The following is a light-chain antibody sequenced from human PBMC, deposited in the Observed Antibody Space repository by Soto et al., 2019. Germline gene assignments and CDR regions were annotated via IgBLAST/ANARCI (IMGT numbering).Light chain of an antibody. CDR3: QQYCSSRGFT. CDR1: QSVSSSY. Sequence: EIVLTQSPGTLSLSPGERATLSCRASQSVSSSYLAWYQQQPGQAPRLLIYGASGRATGIPDRFSGSGSGTDFTLPISRREPEDFAVYYCQQYCSSRGFTFGPGTKVDIK. CDR2: GAS. V-gene: IGKV3-20*01. J-gene: IGKJ3*01.